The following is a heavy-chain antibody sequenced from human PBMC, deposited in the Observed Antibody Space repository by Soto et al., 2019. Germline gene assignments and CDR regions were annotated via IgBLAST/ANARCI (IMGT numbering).Heavy chain of an antibody. CDR1: GGTFSSYA. D-gene: IGHD3-22*01. J-gene: IGHJ4*02. V-gene: IGHV1-69*01. CDR3: ASNYDSSGYYYGRYFDY. CDR2: IIPIFGTA. Sequence: VKVSCKASGGTFSSYAISWVRQAPGQGLEWMGGIIPIFGTANYAQKFQGRVTITADESTSTAYMELSSLRSEDTAVYYCASNYDSSGYYYGRYFDYWGQGTLVTVSS.